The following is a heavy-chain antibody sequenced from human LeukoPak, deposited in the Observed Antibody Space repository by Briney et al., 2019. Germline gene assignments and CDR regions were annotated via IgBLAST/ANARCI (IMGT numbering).Heavy chain of an antibody. CDR1: GTTFSDAW. V-gene: IGHV3-15*01. J-gene: IGHJ5*02. CDR2: ITSKSDGGTT. Sequence: GGSLRLSCAASGTTFSDAWMSWVRQTPGKGLEWVARITSKSDGGTTDYAAPVKGRFTISRDDSEATLYLQMNGLKTEDTAVCYCTTDRFSWGQGTPVTVSS. CDR3: TTDRFS.